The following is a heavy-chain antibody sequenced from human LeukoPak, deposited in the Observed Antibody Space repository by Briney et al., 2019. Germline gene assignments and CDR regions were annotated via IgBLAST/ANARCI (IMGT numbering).Heavy chain of an antibody. CDR1: GGSISSSSYY. D-gene: IGHD6-6*01. CDR3: ARHRPRGWFDP. CDR2: IYYSGST. J-gene: IGHJ5*02. V-gene: IGHV4-39*01. Sequence: PSETLSLTCTVSGGSISSSSYYWGWIRQPPGKGLEWIGSIYYSGSTYYNPSLKSRVTISVDTPKNQFSLKLSSVTAADTAVYYCARHRPRGWFDPWGQGTLVTVSS.